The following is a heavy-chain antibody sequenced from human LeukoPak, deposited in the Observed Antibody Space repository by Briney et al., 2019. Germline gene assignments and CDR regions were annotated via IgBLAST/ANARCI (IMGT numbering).Heavy chain of an antibody. CDR3: AKGWGTLDY. CDR1: GFTFSSCG. Sequence: GGSLRLSCAASGFTFSSCGMHWVRQAPGKGLEWVALISYDGSNKYYADSVKGRFTISRDNSKNTLYLQMNTLRAEDTAVYYCAKGWGTLDYWGQGTLVTVSS. J-gene: IGHJ4*02. V-gene: IGHV3-30*18. CDR2: ISYDGSNK. D-gene: IGHD1-14*01.